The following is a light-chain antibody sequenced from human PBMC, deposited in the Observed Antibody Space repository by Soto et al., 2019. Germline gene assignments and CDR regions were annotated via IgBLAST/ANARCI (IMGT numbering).Light chain of an antibody. V-gene: IGKV1-27*01. Sequence: DIQMTQAPSSLSASVGDRVTITCRARQDISTYLAWYQQKPRKVPKLLIFAAYTLQSGVPPRFSGSGSGTDFTLTISSLEPEDVATYYCQKYANSPFTFGGGTKVEIK. CDR1: QDISTY. CDR3: QKYANSPFT. J-gene: IGKJ4*01. CDR2: AAY.